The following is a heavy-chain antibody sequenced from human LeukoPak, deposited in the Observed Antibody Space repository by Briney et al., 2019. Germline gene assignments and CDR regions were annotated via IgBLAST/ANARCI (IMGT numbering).Heavy chain of an antibody. V-gene: IGHV3-23*01. Sequence: GGSLRLSCAASGFTFSSYALSWVRQAPGKGLEWVSAISVSGGSTYYADSVKGRFTISRDNSKNTLYLQMNSLRAEDTAVYYCAKGSIIGGYSYGYFDYWGQGTLVTVSS. J-gene: IGHJ4*02. CDR3: AKGSIIGGYSYGYFDY. D-gene: IGHD5-18*01. CDR2: ISVSGGST. CDR1: GFTFSSYA.